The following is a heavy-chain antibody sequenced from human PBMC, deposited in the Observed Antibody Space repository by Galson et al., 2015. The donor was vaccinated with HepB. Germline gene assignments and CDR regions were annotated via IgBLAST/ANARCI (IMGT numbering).Heavy chain of an antibody. Sequence: PALVKPTQTLTLTCTFSGFSLSTSGVGVGWIRQPPGKALEWLALIYWDDDKRYSPSLKSRLTITKDTSKNQVVLTMTNMDPVDTATYYCAHSPGSVAAGRTVFDYWGQGTLVTVSS. CDR3: AHSPGSVAAGRTVFDY. CDR2: IYWDDDK. D-gene: IGHD6-13*01. CDR1: GFSLSTSGVG. V-gene: IGHV2-5*02. J-gene: IGHJ4*02.